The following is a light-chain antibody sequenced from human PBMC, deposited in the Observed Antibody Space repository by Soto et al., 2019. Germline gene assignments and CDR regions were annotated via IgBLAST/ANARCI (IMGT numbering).Light chain of an antibody. CDR3: QHYNNWPPLT. Sequence: EIVMTQSPATLSVSPGERATLSCRASQSVSSNLAWYQQKPGQAPRLIIYGAYTRATGIPARFSGSGSGTELTLTISSLQYEDFAVYYCQHYNNWPPLTFGGGTKVEIK. J-gene: IGKJ4*01. CDR2: GAY. CDR1: QSVSSN. V-gene: IGKV3D-15*01.